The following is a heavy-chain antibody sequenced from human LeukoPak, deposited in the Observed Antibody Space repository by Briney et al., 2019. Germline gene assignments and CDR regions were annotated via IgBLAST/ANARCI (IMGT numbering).Heavy chain of an antibody. CDR1: GGSISSSSYY. V-gene: IGHV4-39*07. CDR2: IYYSGST. J-gene: IGHJ3*02. CDR3: ARRCGGDWCAFDI. Sequence: SETLSLTCTVSGGSISSSSYYWGWIRQPPGKGLECIGSIYYSGSTNYNPSLKSRVTISVDTSKNQFSLKLSSVTAADTAVYYCARRCGGDWCAFDIWGQGTMVTVSS. D-gene: IGHD2-21*02.